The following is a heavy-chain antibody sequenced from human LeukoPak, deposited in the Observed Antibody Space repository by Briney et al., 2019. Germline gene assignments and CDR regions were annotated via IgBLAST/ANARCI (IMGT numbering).Heavy chain of an antibody. CDR1: GDSISSYY. V-gene: IGHV4-59*08. CDR3: ARHSTFFGVVIIKGRVRGPFDY. J-gene: IGHJ4*02. CDR2: IYDSGST. D-gene: IGHD3-3*01. Sequence: PSETLSLTCSVYGDSISSYYWSWIRQPPEKGLEWIGNIYDSGSTNNNPSLKSQVTISVDTSKNQFSLKLSSVTAADTAVYYCARHSTFFGVVIIKGRVRGPFDYWGQGTLVTVSS.